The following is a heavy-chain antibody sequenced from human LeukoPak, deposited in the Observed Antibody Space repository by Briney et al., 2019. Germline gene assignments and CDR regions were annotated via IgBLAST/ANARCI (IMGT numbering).Heavy chain of an antibody. CDR3: AKDVGFGGFRTISSWYDH. Sequence: PGGSLRLSCAASGFTFSSYAMSWVRQAPGKGLEWVSAISGSGGSTYYADSVKGRFTISRDNSKNTLYLQMNSLRAEDTAVYYCAKDVGFGGFRTISSWYDHWGQGTLVTVSS. CDR1: GFTFSSYA. V-gene: IGHV3-23*01. J-gene: IGHJ5*02. CDR2: ISGSGGST. D-gene: IGHD3-10*01.